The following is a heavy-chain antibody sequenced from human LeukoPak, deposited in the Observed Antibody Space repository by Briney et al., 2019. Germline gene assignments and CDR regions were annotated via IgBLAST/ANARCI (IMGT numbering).Heavy chain of an antibody. Sequence: TGGSLRLSCAASGFTVSDAWMNWVRQAPGKGLEWVGRIRSKTGTTDYAAPVKGRFTVSRDNSNNTLYLQMNSLKTGDTAVYYCTTTYERNYYYHSYVRGGIWGQGTLVTVSS. D-gene: IGHD3-16*01. J-gene: IGHJ3*02. CDR3: TTTYERNYYYHSYVRGGI. V-gene: IGHV3-15*01. CDR2: IRSKTGTT. CDR1: GFTVSDAW.